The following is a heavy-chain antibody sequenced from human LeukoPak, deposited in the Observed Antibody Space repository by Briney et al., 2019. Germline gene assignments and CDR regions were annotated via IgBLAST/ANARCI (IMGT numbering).Heavy chain of an antibody. CDR3: ARDPGSGYVNNWFDP. Sequence: PGRSLRLSCAASGFTFSSYSMNWVRQAPGKGLELVSSISGSSSYIYYADSVKGRFTISRDNAKNSLYLQMYSLRAEDTAVYYCARDPGSGYVNNWFDPWGQGTLVTVSS. CDR1: GFTFSSYS. CDR2: ISGSSSYI. D-gene: IGHD3-22*01. J-gene: IGHJ5*02. V-gene: IGHV3-21*01.